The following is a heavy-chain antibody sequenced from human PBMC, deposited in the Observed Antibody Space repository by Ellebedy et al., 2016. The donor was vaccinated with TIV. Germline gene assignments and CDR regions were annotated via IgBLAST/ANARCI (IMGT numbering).Heavy chain of an antibody. J-gene: IGHJ4*02. D-gene: IGHD2-2*01. Sequence: GESLKISXAASGFTFSTYWMSWVRQAPGKGLEWVANIRQDGSERYYVDSVKGRFTISRDNAKNALYLQMNSLRAEDTAVYYCARDQRYCSSTSCPFDYWGQGTLVTVSS. CDR3: ARDQRYCSSTSCPFDY. V-gene: IGHV3-7*01. CDR1: GFTFSTYW. CDR2: IRQDGSER.